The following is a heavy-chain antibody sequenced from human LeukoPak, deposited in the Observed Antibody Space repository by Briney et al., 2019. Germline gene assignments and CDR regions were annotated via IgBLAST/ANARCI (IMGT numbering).Heavy chain of an antibody. CDR3: VRDFTWTTGDEI. CDR2: IKYDGSGK. J-gene: IGHJ4*02. CDR1: GFTFSGHW. D-gene: IGHD7-27*01. Sequence: GGSLRPSCAASGFTFSGHWMSWVRQAPGKGLEWVANIKYDGSGKYYMDSVKGRFTVSRDNAKNSLYLQLSSLRAEDTAVYYCVRDFTWTTGDEIWVQGTLVTVSS. V-gene: IGHV3-7*01.